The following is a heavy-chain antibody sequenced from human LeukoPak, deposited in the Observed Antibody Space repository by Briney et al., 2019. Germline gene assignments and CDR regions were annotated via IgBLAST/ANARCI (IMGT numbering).Heavy chain of an antibody. Sequence: SETLSLTCAVSGGSISSGGYSWSWIRQPPGKGPEWIGYIYHSGSTYYNPSLKSRVTISVDRSKNQFSLKLSSVTAADTAVYYCARGTTSKYWYFDLWGRGTLVTVSS. J-gene: IGHJ2*01. V-gene: IGHV4-30-2*01. CDR2: IYHSGST. CDR3: ARGTTSKYWYFDL. D-gene: IGHD4-17*01. CDR1: GGSISSGGYS.